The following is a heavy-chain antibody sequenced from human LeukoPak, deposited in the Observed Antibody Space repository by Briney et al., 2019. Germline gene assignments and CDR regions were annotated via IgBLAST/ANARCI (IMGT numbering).Heavy chain of an antibody. Sequence: GGSLRLSCAASGFTVSSNYMSWGRQAPGKGLEWVSVIYSGGSTYYADSVKGRFTISRDNSKNTLYLQMNSLRAEDTAVYYCARSRIQLWLRASDDAFDIWGQGTMVTVSS. D-gene: IGHD5-18*01. CDR1: GFTVSSNY. V-gene: IGHV3-53*01. CDR3: ARSRIQLWLRASDDAFDI. J-gene: IGHJ3*02. CDR2: IYSGGST.